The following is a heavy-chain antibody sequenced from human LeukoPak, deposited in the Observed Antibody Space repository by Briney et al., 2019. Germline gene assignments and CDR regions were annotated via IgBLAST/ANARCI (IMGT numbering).Heavy chain of an antibody. D-gene: IGHD5-18*01. V-gene: IGHV4-31*03. CDR3: ARGGRKTAMVTT. Sequence: SETLSLTCTVSGGSISSGGYFWNWIRQLPGKGLEWIGYIYSSGSTYNPSLKSRVIISLDTSKNQFSLKLNSVTAADTAVYYCARGGRKTAMVTTWGQGTLVTVSS. J-gene: IGHJ5*02. CDR2: IYSSGST. CDR1: GGSISSGGYF.